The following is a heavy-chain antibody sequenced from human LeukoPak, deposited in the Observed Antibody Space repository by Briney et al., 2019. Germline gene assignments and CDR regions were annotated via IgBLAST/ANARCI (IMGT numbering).Heavy chain of an antibody. V-gene: IGHV3-11*01. J-gene: IGHJ4*02. Sequence: PGGTLRLSCSASGFTFSDYDMNWIRQAPGKGREWVSYIRSDGSTIYDAASVRGRFSTSRNNAAQSLFLQMNSLRVDDTAVYYCAREGRGYYGDFDFWGQGTLVTVSS. D-gene: IGHD3-22*01. CDR3: AREGRGYYGDFDF. CDR1: GFTFSDYD. CDR2: IRSDGSTI.